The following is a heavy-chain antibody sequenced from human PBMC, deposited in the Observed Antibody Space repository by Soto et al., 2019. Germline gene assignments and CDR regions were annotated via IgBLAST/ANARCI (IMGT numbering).Heavy chain of an antibody. Sequence: SESLSLTCAVSGGSISSGGYSWNWIRQAPGKGLEWIGYIYHSGYTLYNPSLKGRVTISVDKSKNHFSLNLTSVTAADTAVYYCARGVGYYGSGSYSEKGDYFDYWGQGTLVTVSS. CDR2: IYHSGYT. D-gene: IGHD3-10*01. CDR1: GGSISSGGYS. CDR3: ARGVGYYGSGSYSEKGDYFDY. V-gene: IGHV4-30-2*01. J-gene: IGHJ4*02.